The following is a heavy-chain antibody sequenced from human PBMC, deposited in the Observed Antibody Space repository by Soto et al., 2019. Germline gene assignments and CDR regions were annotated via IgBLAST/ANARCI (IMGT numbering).Heavy chain of an antibody. CDR1: GFMFSNYG. D-gene: IGHD6-19*01. Sequence: GGSLRLSCAASGFMFSNYGMHWVRQAPGKGLEWVAIISYDGNYKYYADSVKGRFTISRDNSKNTLYLQMNSLRAEDTAVYYCARTNSSGFYFDYWGQGTLVTVSS. CDR3: ARTNSSGFYFDY. CDR2: ISYDGNYK. V-gene: IGHV3-30*03. J-gene: IGHJ4*02.